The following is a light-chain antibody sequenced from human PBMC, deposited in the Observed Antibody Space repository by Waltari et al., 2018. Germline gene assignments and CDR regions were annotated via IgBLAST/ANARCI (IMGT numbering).Light chain of an antibody. CDR1: QSVSSSS. Sequence: EIVLTQSPGTLSLSPGERATLSCRASQSVSSSSLAWYQQKPGQAPRLLIYGASSRATGIPDRFSGSGSGTDFSLTISRLEPEDFAVYYCQQYSSLPLTFGPGNKVDLK. J-gene: IGKJ3*01. CDR2: GAS. CDR3: QQYSSLPLT. V-gene: IGKV3-20*01.